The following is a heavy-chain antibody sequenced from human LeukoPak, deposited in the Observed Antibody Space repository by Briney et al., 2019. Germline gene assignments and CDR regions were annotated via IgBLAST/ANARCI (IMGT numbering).Heavy chain of an antibody. CDR1: GYTLTELS. CDR3: ATRTVRGGSSSFDY. J-gene: IGHJ4*02. CDR2: FDPEDGET. D-gene: IGHD3-10*01. Sequence: ASVKVSCKVSGYTLTELSMHWVRQAPGKGLEWRGGFDPEDGETIYAQKFQGRVTMTEDTSTDTAYMELSSLRSEDTAVYYCATRTVRGGSSSFDYWGQGTLVTVSS. V-gene: IGHV1-24*01.